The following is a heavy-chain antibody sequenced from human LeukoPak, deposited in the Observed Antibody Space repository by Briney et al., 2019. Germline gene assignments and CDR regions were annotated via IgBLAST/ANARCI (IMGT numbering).Heavy chain of an antibody. CDR3: AREQDSSGYQPTTY. CDR1: GYTFTSYG. D-gene: IGHD3-22*01. J-gene: IGHJ4*02. Sequence: ASVKVSCKASGYTFTSYGISWVRQAPGQGLEWMGWISAYNGNTNYAQKLQGRVTMTTDTSTSTAYMELRSLRSDDTAVYYCAREQDSSGYQPTTYWGQGTLVTVPS. CDR2: ISAYNGNT. V-gene: IGHV1-18*01.